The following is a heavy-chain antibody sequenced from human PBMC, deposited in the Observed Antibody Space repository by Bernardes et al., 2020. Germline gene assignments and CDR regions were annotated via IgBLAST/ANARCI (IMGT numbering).Heavy chain of an antibody. D-gene: IGHD1-26*01. CDR2: IYYSGST. CDR3: ARDTARGSYYY. CDR1: GGSISSVGYY. J-gene: IGHJ4*02. V-gene: IGHV4-31*03. Sequence: SEPLSLTCTVSGGSISSVGYYWSWLLQHPGKGLEWIGYIYYSGSTYYNPSLKSRVTISVDTSKNQFSLKLSSVTAADTAVYYCARDTARGSYYYWGQGTLVTVSS.